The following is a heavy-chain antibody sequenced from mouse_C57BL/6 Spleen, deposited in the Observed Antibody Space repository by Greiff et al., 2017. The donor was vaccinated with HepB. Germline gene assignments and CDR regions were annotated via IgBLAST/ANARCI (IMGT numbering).Heavy chain of an antibody. Sequence: VQLQQSGTVLARPGASVKMSCKTSGYTFTSYWMHWVKQRPGQGLEWIGAIYPGNSDTSYNQKFKGKAKLTAVTSASTAYMELSSLTNEDSAVYYCTRGMVTTRYYFDYWGQGTTLTVSS. D-gene: IGHD2-2*01. CDR1: GYTFTSYW. CDR3: TRGMVTTRYYFDY. CDR2: IYPGNSDT. J-gene: IGHJ2*01. V-gene: IGHV1-5*01.